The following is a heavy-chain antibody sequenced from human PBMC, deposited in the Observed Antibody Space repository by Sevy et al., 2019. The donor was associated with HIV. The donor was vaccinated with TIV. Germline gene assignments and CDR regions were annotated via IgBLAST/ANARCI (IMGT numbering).Heavy chain of an antibody. CDR2: IKSKTDSGTR. V-gene: IGHV3-15*01. D-gene: IGHD1-1*01. Sequence: GGSLRLSCATSGFTFSDAWMNWVRQAPGKGLEWVARIKSKTDSGTRDFAAPEKGSFSISRDDSKKTVYLQMTSLKDEDTGVYFCACGTGTSDFDHWGQGTLVTVSS. J-gene: IGHJ4*02. CDR1: GFTFSDAW. CDR3: ACGTGTSDFDH.